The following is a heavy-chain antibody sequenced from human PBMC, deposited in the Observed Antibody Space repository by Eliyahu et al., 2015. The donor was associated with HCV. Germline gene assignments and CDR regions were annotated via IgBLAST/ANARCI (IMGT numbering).Heavy chain of an antibody. CDR1: GGSITTYY. D-gene: IGHD6-19*01. CDR2: IHYSGST. J-gene: IGHJ5*02. V-gene: IGHV4-59*01. Sequence: QVQLQESGPGLVKPSETLSLTCTVXGGSITTYYWXWIRQPPGTGLEWIGYIHYSGSTNYNPXLKSRVTISVDTSKNQFSLKLTSVTAADTAVYYCASGGGGIAVAGTGGWFDPWGQGTLVTVSS. CDR3: ASGGGGIAVAGTGGWFDP.